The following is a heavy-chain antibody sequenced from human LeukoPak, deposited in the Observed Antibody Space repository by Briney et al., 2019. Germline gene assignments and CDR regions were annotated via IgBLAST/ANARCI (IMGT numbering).Heavy chain of an antibody. J-gene: IGHJ5*02. D-gene: IGHD3-10*01. CDR2: INPGDSDT. Sequence: GESLKISCQASGYSFTSSWIGWARQLPGKGLEWMAIINPGDSDTRYSPSFQGQVTISAEKSISTVYLQWGSLKASDTAMYYCARQPGAGWFDPWGQGTLVTVPS. V-gene: IGHV5-51*01. CDR1: GYSFTSSW. CDR3: ARQPGAGWFDP.